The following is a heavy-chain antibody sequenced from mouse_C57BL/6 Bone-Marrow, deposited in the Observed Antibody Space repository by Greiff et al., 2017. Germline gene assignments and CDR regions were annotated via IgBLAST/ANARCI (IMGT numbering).Heavy chain of an antibody. CDR2: IWSGGST. CDR3: ARNPRIRRYAVDY. V-gene: IGHV2-2*01. Sequence: QVHVKQSGPGLVQPSQSLSITCTVSGFSLTSYGVHWVRQSPGKGLEWLGVIWSGGSTDYNAAFISRLSISKDNSKSQVFFKMNSLQADDTAIYYCARNPRIRRYAVDYWGQGTSVTVSS. J-gene: IGHJ4*01. CDR1: GFSLTSYG. D-gene: IGHD1-1*01.